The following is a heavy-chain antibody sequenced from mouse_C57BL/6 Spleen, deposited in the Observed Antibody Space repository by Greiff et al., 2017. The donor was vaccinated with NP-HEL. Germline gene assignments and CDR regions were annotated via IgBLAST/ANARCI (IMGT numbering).Heavy chain of an antibody. CDR2: IDPSDSYT. Sequence: VQLQQPGAELVRPGTSVKLSCKASGYTFTSYWMHWVKQRPGQGLEWIGVIDPSDSYTKYNQKFKGKATLTVDPSSSNAYMQLSSLTSEDSAVYYCARTYYSNYGDYWGQGTTLTVSS. CDR3: ARTYYSNYGDY. J-gene: IGHJ2*01. D-gene: IGHD2-5*01. V-gene: IGHV1-59*01. CDR1: GYTFTSYW.